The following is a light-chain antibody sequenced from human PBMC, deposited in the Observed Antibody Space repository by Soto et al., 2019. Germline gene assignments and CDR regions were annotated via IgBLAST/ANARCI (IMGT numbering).Light chain of an antibody. CDR3: QQYTSYSRA. CDR2: DAS. J-gene: IGKJ1*01. CDR1: QSISNW. Sequence: DIQMTQSPSTLPASVGDRVTITCRASQSISNWLAWYQQKPGKVPKLLIYDASNLGSGVPSRFSGSGSGTDFTLTISGLQPDDFTTYYCQQYTSYSRAFGQGTKVDI. V-gene: IGKV1-5*01.